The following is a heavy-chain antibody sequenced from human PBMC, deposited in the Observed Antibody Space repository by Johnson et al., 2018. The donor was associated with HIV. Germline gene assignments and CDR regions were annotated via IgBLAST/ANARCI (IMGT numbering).Heavy chain of an antibody. Sequence: VQLMESGGTLVQPGGSLRLSCVASGFIVSTNYMNWVRQAPGKGLEWVSVIYSGGTTSSADSVKDRFTISRDNSKNTLYLQMNSLRAEDTAVYYCARAYSYGVFDIWGQGTMVTVSS. D-gene: IGHD5-18*01. CDR2: IYSGGTT. CDR3: ARAYSYGVFDI. V-gene: IGHV3-66*01. CDR1: GFIVSTNY. J-gene: IGHJ3*02.